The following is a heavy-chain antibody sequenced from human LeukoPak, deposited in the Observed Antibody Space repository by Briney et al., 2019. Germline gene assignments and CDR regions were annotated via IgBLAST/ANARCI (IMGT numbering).Heavy chain of an antibody. Sequence: GGPLRLSCAASGFTFSSYGMHWVRQAPGKGLEGVAVISYDGSNKYYADSVKGRFTISRDNSKNTLYLQMNSLRAEDTAVYYCAKDSNRISFDYWGQGTLVTVSS. CDR1: GFTFSSYG. D-gene: IGHD2-15*01. CDR2: ISYDGSNK. J-gene: IGHJ4*02. CDR3: AKDSNRISFDY. V-gene: IGHV3-30*18.